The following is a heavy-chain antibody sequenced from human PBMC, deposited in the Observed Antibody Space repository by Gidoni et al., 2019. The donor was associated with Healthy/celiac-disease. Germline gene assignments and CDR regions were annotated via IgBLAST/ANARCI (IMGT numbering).Heavy chain of an antibody. CDR3: ARSVVAGGHPFDY. D-gene: IGHD2-15*01. Sequence: QGRVTMTTDTSTSTAYMELRSLRSDDTAVYYCARSVVAGGHPFDYWGQGTLVTVSS. V-gene: IGHV1-18*01. J-gene: IGHJ4*02.